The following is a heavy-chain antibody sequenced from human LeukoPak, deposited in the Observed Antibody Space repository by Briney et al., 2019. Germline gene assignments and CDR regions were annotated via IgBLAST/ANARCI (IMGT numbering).Heavy chain of an antibody. CDR2: IYYSGST. V-gene: IGHV4-59*08. Sequence: PSETLSLTCTVSGGSISSYYWSWIRQPPGKGLEWIGYIYYSGSTNYNPSLKSRVTISVDTSKNQFSLKLSSVTAADTAVYYCARHVGGYYFYFDYWGQGTLVTVSS. CDR1: GGSISSYY. J-gene: IGHJ4*02. D-gene: IGHD3-22*01. CDR3: ARHVGGYYFYFDY.